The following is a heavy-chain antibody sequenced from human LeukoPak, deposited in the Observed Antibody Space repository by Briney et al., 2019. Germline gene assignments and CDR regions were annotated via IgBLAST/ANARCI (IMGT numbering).Heavy chain of an antibody. J-gene: IGHJ4*02. CDR3: ARDRYSELGGSYMNY. Sequence: SVKVSCKASGGTFSSYAISWVRQAPGQGLEWMGGIIPIFGTANYAQKFQGRVTITADESASTAYMELSSLRSEDTAVYYCARDRYSELGGSYMNYWGQGTLVTVSS. CDR1: GGTFSSYA. CDR2: IIPIFGTA. D-gene: IGHD1-26*01. V-gene: IGHV1-69*13.